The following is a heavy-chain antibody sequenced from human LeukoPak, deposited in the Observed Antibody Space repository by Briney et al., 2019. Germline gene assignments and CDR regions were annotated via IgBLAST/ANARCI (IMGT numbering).Heavy chain of an antibody. CDR1: GYTFTSYY. J-gene: IGHJ5*02. CDR3: ARDRGSFTFGGVIEANWFDP. Sequence: ASVKVSCKASGYTFTSYYMHWVGPAPGQGLEWMGWINPNSGGTNYAQKFQGRVTMTRDTSISTAYMELSRLRSDDTAVYYCARDRGSFTFGGVIEANWFDPWGQGTLVTVSS. D-gene: IGHD3-16*01. V-gene: IGHV1-2*02. CDR2: INPNSGGT.